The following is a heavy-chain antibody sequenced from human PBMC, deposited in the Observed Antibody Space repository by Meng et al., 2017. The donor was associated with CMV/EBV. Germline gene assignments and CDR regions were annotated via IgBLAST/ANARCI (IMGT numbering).Heavy chain of an antibody. J-gene: IGHJ6*02. CDR2: MNPNSGNT. CDR1: TFTTYD. Sequence: TFTTYDINWVRQATGQGLEWMGWMNPNSGNTGYAQKFQGRVTMTRVTSISTAYMELSSLTSDDTAVYYCARTRIEVEPDGTKIKYYNYGMDVWGQGTTVTVSS. D-gene: IGHD2-15*01. CDR3: ARTRIEVEPDGTKIKYYNYGMDV. V-gene: IGHV1-8*01.